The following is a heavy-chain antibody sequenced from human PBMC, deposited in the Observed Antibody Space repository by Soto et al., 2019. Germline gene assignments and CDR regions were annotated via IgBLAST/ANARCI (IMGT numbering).Heavy chain of an antibody. CDR1: GFTFSRYW. D-gene: IGHD1-1*01. CDR2: IKQDGSEK. J-gene: IGHJ4*02. V-gene: IGHV3-7*01. Sequence: GGSLRLSCAASGFTFSRYWMSWVRQAPGKGLERVANIKQDGSEKYYVDSVKGRFTISRDNAENSLYLQMDSLRAEDTAVYYCARDPVQDFDYWGQGILVTVSS. CDR3: ARDPVQDFDY.